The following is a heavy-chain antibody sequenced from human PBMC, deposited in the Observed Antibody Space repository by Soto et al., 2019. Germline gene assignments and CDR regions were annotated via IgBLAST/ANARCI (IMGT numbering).Heavy chain of an antibody. J-gene: IGHJ5*02. CDR2: INHSGST. V-gene: IGHV4-34*01. D-gene: IGHD5-18*01. CDR3: ARGRYSYDL. Sequence: QVQLQQWGAGLLKPSETLSLTCAVYGGSFSGYYWSWIRQPPGKGLEWIGEINHSGSTNYNPSLKNRXTXLVDTSKNQFSLKLSSVTAADTAVYYCARGRYSYDLWGQGTLVTVSS. CDR1: GGSFSGYY.